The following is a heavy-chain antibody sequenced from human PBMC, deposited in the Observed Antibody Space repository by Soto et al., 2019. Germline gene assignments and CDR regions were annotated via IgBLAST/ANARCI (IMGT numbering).Heavy chain of an antibody. CDR2: IYLGGSS. CDR1: GASISSYY. V-gene: IGHV4-59*01. D-gene: IGHD3-10*01. J-gene: IGHJ6*02. CDR3: ARQGFGAIHGLVDV. Sequence: PSETLSLTCSVSGASISSYYYTWIRQTPGKGLEWIGYIYLGGSSNYNPSFKSRVIISVDTSKNQFSVNLSSVTAADTAVYYCARQGFGAIHGLVDVRAQRTTVTVSS.